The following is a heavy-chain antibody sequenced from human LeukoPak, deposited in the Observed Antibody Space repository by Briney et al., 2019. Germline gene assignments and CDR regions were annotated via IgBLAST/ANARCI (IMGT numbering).Heavy chain of an antibody. V-gene: IGHV4-34*01. J-gene: IGHJ4*02. CDR3: ATLGGLYYESHGYPDFDH. D-gene: IGHD3-22*01. CDR1: GGSLSPYY. Sequence: SETLSLTCSVSGGSLSPYYWSWIRQPPGGGLEWLGEINQSGSTNYNPSLKSRVTISVEKFKNQFSLEVTSVTAADTAIYYCATLGGLYYESHGYPDFDHWGQGTLVTVSS. CDR2: INQSGST.